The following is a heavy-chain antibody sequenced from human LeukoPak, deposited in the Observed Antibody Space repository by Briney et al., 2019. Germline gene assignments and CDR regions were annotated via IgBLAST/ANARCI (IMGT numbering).Heavy chain of an antibody. Sequence: KPGGSLRLSCAASGFTFSGYYMSWIRQAPGKGLEWVSYISSSGSTIYYADSVKGRFTVSRDNAKNSLYLQMNGLRAEDTAVYYCTRVARYCSGGICYSGYWGQGTLVTVSS. J-gene: IGHJ4*02. CDR2: ISSSGSTI. CDR3: TRVARYCSGGICYSGY. CDR1: GFTFSGYY. V-gene: IGHV3-11*04. D-gene: IGHD2-15*01.